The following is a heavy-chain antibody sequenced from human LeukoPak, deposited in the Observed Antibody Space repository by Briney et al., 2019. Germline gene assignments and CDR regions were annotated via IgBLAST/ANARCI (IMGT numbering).Heavy chain of an antibody. Sequence: SETLSLTCTVYNGPFRDYYWSWIRQPPGKGLEWIGEIKHSGSTNYNPSLKGRVTISVDMSKNQFSLKLTSVTAADTAVYFCARALRITMVRGYYYYYGMDVWGKGTTVTVSS. CDR1: NGPFRDYY. D-gene: IGHD3-10*01. V-gene: IGHV4-34*01. CDR3: ARALRITMVRGYYYYYGMDV. CDR2: IKHSGST. J-gene: IGHJ6*04.